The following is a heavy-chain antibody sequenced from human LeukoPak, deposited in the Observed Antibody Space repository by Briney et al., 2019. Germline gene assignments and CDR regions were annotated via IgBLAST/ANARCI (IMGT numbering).Heavy chain of an antibody. CDR3: ARVSYHDYVWGSSADY. CDR2: FDPEDGET. Sequence: ASVKVSCKVSGYTLTELSMHWVRQAPGKGLEWMGRFDPEDGETIYAQKFQGRVTMTEDTSTNTAYMELSSLRSEDTAVYYCARVSYHDYVWGSSADYWGQGILVTVSS. V-gene: IGHV1-24*01. D-gene: IGHD3-16*01. CDR1: GYTLTELS. J-gene: IGHJ4*02.